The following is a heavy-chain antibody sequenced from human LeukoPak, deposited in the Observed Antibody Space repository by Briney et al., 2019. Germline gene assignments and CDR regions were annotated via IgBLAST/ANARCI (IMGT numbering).Heavy chain of an antibody. CDR2: ISAYNGNT. V-gene: IGHV1-18*01. Sequence: ASVKVSCMASGYTFTSYGISWVRQAPGQGLEWMGWISAYNGNTNYAQKLQGRVTMTTDTSTSTAYMELRSLRSDDTAVYYCARKLLWFGELSLWAFDIWGQGTMVTVSS. CDR1: GYTFTSYG. D-gene: IGHD3-10*01. J-gene: IGHJ3*02. CDR3: ARKLLWFGELSLWAFDI.